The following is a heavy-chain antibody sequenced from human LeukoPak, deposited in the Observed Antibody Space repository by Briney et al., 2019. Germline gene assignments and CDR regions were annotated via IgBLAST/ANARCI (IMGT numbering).Heavy chain of an antibody. V-gene: IGHV3-21*04. CDR1: GFTFNTYN. Sequence: GGSLRLPCAASGFTFNTYNMNWVRQAPGKGLEWVSSISSSSSSYIYYADSVKGRFTISRDNSKNTLYLQMNSLRAEDTAVYYCARVMVTGWFHYYYYMDVWGKGTTVTISS. CDR2: ISSSSSSYI. J-gene: IGHJ6*03. D-gene: IGHD5-18*01. CDR3: ARVMVTGWFHYYYYMDV.